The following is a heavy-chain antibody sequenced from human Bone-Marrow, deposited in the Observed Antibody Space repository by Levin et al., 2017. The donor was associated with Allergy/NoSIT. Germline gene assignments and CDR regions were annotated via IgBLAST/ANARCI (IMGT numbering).Heavy chain of an antibody. J-gene: IGHJ3*01. D-gene: IGHD5/OR15-5a*01. V-gene: IGHV2-5*02. CDR3: AHRLYIDDASTWASGDAFDV. Sequence: SGPTLVKPTQTLTLTCTFSGFSLSTTGAGVHWIRQPPGKALEWLALIYWDDDKRYSPSLKNRLTITKATSKNQVVLTMTNMDPVDTDTYYCAHRLYIDDASTWASGDAFDVWGQGTMVTVSS. CDR2: IYWDDDK. CDR1: GFSLSTTGAG.